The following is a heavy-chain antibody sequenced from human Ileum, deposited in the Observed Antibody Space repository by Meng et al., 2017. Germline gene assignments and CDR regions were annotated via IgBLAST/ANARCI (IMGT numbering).Heavy chain of an antibody. J-gene: IGHJ4*02. D-gene: IGHD5-18*01. CDR1: GGSVSSGSYY. CDR3: ARAETALDY. V-gene: IGHV4-61*01. Sequence: QVQPQESGPGLVRPSETLSLTCTVSGGSVSSGSYYWNWIRQPPGKGPEWIAYIYYTGSTNYNPSLKSRVIISADTSKNQFSLKLSSVTAADTAVYHCARAETALDYWGQGTLVTVSS. CDR2: IYYTGST.